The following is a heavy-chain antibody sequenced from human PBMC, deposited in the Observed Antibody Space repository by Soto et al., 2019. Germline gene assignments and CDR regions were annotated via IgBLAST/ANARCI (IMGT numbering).Heavy chain of an antibody. CDR2: FDPEDGET. D-gene: IGHD2-2*01. V-gene: IGHV1-24*01. CDR3: ATLFYQSGLDAFAI. CDR1: GYTLTELS. Sequence: ASVKVSCKVSGYTLTELSMHWVRQAPGKGLEWMGGFDPEDGETIYAQKFQGRVTMTEDTSTDTAYMELSSLRSEDTAVYYCATLFYQSGLDAFAICGQGTMVTVSS. J-gene: IGHJ3*02.